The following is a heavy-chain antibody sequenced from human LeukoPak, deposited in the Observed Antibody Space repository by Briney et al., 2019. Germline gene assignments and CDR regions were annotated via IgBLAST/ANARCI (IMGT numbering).Heavy chain of an antibody. CDR2: LYRGGHT. CDR1: GFTVSSNY. CDR3: ARDPDYYDSSGYYTAPFDY. J-gene: IGHJ4*02. Sequence: PGGSLRLSCAASGFTVSSNYMSWVRQAPGKGLERVSVLYRGGHTFYADPVKGRFTISRDDSKNTLYLQMNSLRAEDTAVYYCARDPDYYDSSGYYTAPFDYWGQGTLVTVSS. V-gene: IGHV3-66*01. D-gene: IGHD3-22*01.